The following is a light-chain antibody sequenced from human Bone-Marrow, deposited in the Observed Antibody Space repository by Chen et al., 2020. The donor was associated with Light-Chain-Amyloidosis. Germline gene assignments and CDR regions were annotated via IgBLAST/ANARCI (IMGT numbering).Light chain of an antibody. CDR3: QQYHTTAYT. CDR1: QSVLFSSNNKNY. Sequence: DIVMTQSPDPLAVSLGERATINCKSSQSVLFSSNNKNYLSWYQQKPGQPPKLLIYWASTRESGVSDRFSGSGSGTDFTLTISSLQAEDVAVYYCQQYHTTAYTFGQGTKLEIK. CDR2: WAS. V-gene: IGKV4-1*01. J-gene: IGKJ2*01.